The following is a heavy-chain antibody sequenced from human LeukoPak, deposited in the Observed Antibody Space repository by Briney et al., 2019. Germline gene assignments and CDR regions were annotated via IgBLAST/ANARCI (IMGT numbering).Heavy chain of an antibody. J-gene: IGHJ4*02. CDR2: IYYSGST. V-gene: IGHV4-39*07. CDR1: GGSISSSSYY. Sequence: PSETLSLTCSVSGGSISSSSYYWGWIRQPPGKGLEWIGSIYYSGSTYYNPSLKSRVTISVDTSKNQFSLKLSSVTAAHTAVYYCGRVGAAHPSDYGGYYYFDYWGQGNLVTVSS. CDR3: GRVGAAHPSDYGGYYYFDY. D-gene: IGHD4-23*01.